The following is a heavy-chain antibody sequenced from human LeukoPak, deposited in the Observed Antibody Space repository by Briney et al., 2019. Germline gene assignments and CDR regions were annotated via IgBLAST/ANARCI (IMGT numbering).Heavy chain of an antibody. Sequence: ASVKVSCKAAGYNFTNNCLHWVRQAPGQGLEWMGMIYPRDGSTSYAQNLQGRVTVTRDTSTTTVHMELRGLRSEDTAVYYCARDQEGFDYWGQGTVVTVSS. CDR3: ARDQEGFDY. CDR1: GYNFTNNC. V-gene: IGHV1-46*01. J-gene: IGHJ4*02. CDR2: IYPRDGST.